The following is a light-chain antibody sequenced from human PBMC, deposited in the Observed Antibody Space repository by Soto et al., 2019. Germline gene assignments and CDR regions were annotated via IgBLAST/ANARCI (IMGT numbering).Light chain of an antibody. CDR3: SSYAGGNNVGVV. J-gene: IGLJ2*01. CDR2: EVT. V-gene: IGLV2-8*01. Sequence: QSALTQPPSASGSPGQSVTISCTGTSSDVGGYNYVSWYQQHPGKAPKLMIYEVTKRPSGVPDRFSGSKSGNAASLTVSGLQAEDEADYYCSSYAGGNNVGVVFGGGTKLTVL. CDR1: SSDVGGYNY.